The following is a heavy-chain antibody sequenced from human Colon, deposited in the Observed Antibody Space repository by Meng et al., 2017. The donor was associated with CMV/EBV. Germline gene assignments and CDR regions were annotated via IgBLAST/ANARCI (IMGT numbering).Heavy chain of an antibody. V-gene: IGHV4-4*07. CDR3: GRAGARGVPIDV. D-gene: IGHD3-10*01. J-gene: IGHJ1*01. CDR1: GGCISGHY. CDR2: IYSNGRI. Sequence: QVTLTASGPGLVQPSETLSLTCTGFGGCISGHYWTWIRRPAGEGLQWLGRIYSNGRIDENYSLRSRVTISVDTSKNQLSLRLTSVTAADTAVYYCGRAGARGVPIDVWGRGTLVTVSS.